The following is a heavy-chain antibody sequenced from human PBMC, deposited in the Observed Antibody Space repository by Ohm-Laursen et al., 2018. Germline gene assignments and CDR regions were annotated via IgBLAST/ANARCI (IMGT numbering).Heavy chain of an antibody. CDR3: ARASSSKAVAGLDY. V-gene: IGHV3-33*01. J-gene: IGHJ4*02. CDR2: IWYDGSNK. Sequence: RSLRLSCTASGFAFTSNGYHWGRQAPRTGMERVAVIWYDGSNKYNACSVKGRFTISRDNSKNTLYLQMYSLRAEDTAVYYCARASSSKAVAGLDYWGQGTLVTVSS. CDR1: GFAFTSNG. D-gene: IGHD6-19*01.